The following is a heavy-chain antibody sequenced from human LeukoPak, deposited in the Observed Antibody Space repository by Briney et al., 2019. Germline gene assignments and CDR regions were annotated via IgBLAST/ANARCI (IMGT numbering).Heavy chain of an antibody. Sequence: GGSLRLSCAASGFTYSSYAMTWVRQSPGKGLEWVSTLSGSGNSRYYADSVQGRFTISRDNFKNTLYLQMNSLRDEDTAVYYCARDVNGGYWGQGTLVTVSS. CDR1: GFTYSSYA. CDR2: LSGSGNSR. D-gene: IGHD2-8*01. V-gene: IGHV3-23*01. J-gene: IGHJ4*02. CDR3: ARDVNGGY.